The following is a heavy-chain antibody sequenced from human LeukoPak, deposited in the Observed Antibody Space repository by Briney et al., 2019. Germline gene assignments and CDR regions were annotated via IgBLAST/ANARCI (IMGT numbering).Heavy chain of an antibody. CDR1: GFTFDDYG. CDR3: ARDRDYYDSSGPLGY. Sequence: PGGSLRLSCAASGFTFDDYGMSWVRQAPGKGLEWVSGINWSGGSTGYADSVKGRFTISRDNAKNSLYLQMNSLRAEDTALYHCARDRDYYDSSGPLGYWGQGTLVTVSS. V-gene: IGHV3-20*01. J-gene: IGHJ4*02. D-gene: IGHD3-22*01. CDR2: INWSGGST.